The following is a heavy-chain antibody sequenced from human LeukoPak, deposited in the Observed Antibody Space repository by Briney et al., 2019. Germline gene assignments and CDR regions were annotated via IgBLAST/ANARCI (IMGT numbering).Heavy chain of an antibody. D-gene: IGHD3-10*01. J-gene: IGHJ4*02. CDR1: GGTFSSHV. CDR2: IIPILTIT. V-gene: IGHV1-69*04. CDR3: AILAGRSKEFDY. Sequence: SVNVSCKASGGTFSSHVITWVRQAPGQGLEWMGRIIPILTITDYAQNFQGRVTITADKSTSTAYMEMSSLRSDDTAVYYCAILAGRSKEFDYWGQGTLVTVSS.